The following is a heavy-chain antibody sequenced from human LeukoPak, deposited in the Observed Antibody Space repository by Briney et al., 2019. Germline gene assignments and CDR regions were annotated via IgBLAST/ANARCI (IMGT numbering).Heavy chain of an antibody. D-gene: IGHD3-3*01. CDR1: GYTFTGYY. CDR3: ARDGTTYYDFWSGTSGYYYYYMDV. Sequence: ASVKVSCKASGYTFTGYYMHWVPQAPGQGLEWMGRINPNSGGTNYAQKFQGRVTMTRDTSISTAYMELSRLRSDDTAVYYCARDGTTYYDFWSGTSGYYYYYMDVWGKGTTVTVSS. CDR2: INPNSGGT. V-gene: IGHV1-2*06. J-gene: IGHJ6*03.